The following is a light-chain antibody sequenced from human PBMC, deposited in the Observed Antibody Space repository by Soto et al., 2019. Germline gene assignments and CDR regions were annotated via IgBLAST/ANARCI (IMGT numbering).Light chain of an antibody. CDR3: SSYTSSSTLP. CDR1: SSDVGGYNY. CDR2: EVS. J-gene: IGLJ1*01. Sequence: QSVLTQPASVSGSPGQSITISCTGNSSDVGGYNYVSWYQQHPGKAPKLMIYEVSNRPSGVSNRFSGSKSGNMASLTISGLQAEDEADYYCSSYTSSSTLPFGTGTKLTVL. V-gene: IGLV2-14*01.